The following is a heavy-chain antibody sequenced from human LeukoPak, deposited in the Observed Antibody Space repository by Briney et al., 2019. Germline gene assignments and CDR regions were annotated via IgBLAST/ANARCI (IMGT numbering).Heavy chain of an antibody. CDR1: GYTFTGYG. Sequence: ASVKVSCKASGYTFTGYGISWVRQAPGQGLEWMGWISAYNGNTNYAQKLQGRVTMTTDTSTSTAYMELRSLRSDDAAVYYCARDQVERNWNYLYWFDPWGQGTLVTVSS. CDR2: ISAYNGNT. V-gene: IGHV1-18*01. D-gene: IGHD1-7*01. CDR3: ARDQVERNWNYLYWFDP. J-gene: IGHJ5*02.